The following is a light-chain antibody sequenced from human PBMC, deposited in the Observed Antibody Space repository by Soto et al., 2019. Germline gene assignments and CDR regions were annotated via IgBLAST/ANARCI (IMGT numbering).Light chain of an antibody. V-gene: IGLV2-8*01. CDR1: SSDGGGYNY. J-gene: IGLJ2*01. CDR2: EVT. Sequence: QSALTQPPSASGSLGQSVSISCTGTSSDGGGYNYVSWHQQHPGKAPQLMIYEVTKRPSGVPDRFSGSKSGNTASLTVSGLQAEDEADYYCSSFAGGGNPVLFGGGTKLTVL. CDR3: SSFAGGGNPVL.